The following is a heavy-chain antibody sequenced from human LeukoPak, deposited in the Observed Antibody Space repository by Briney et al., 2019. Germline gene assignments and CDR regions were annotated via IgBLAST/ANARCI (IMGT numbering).Heavy chain of an antibody. V-gene: IGHV1-2*02. CDR3: ARSYYETSGKFDY. D-gene: IGHD3-22*01. CDR1: GYTFTGYY. Sequence: ASVKVSCKASGYTFTGYYMLWVRQAPGQGLEWIGWINPNTGGTNYAQKFQGRVTMTRDTSISTAYMEVSRLRSDDTAVYYCARSYYETSGKFDYWGQGTLVTVSS. CDR2: INPNTGGT. J-gene: IGHJ4*02.